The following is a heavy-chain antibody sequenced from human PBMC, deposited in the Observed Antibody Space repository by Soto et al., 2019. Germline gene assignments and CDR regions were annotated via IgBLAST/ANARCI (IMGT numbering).Heavy chain of an antibody. Sequence: QVQLVQSGAEVKKPGSSVKVSCKASGGTFSSYAISWVRQAPGQGLEWMGGIIPIFGTANYAQKFQGRVTITADESTSTAYMELSSLRSEDTAVYYCARGGGYCSSTSCYRWFDPWGQGTLVTVSS. J-gene: IGHJ5*02. CDR3: ARGGGYCSSTSCYRWFDP. CDR2: IIPIFGTA. D-gene: IGHD2-2*01. CDR1: GGTFSSYA. V-gene: IGHV1-69*01.